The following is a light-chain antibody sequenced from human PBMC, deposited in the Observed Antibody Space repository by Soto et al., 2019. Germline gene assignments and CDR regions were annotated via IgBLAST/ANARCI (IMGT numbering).Light chain of an antibody. CDR3: CSYAGSYVV. Sequence: QSALTQPASVSGSPGQSITISCTGTSSDVGSYNLVSWYQQHPGKAPKLMIYEGSKRPSGVSNRFSGSKSGNTASLTISGLQAEDEADYYCCSYAGSYVVFDGGTQLTVL. CDR2: EGS. CDR1: SSDVGSYNL. V-gene: IGLV2-23*01. J-gene: IGLJ2*01.